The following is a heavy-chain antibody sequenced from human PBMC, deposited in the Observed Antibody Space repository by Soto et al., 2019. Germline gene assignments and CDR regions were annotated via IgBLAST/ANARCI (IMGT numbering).Heavy chain of an antibody. D-gene: IGHD3-10*01. CDR2: INTYNGNT. V-gene: IGHV1-18*01. J-gene: IGHJ5*02. CDR1: GYTFTNYG. Sequence: ASVKVSCKASGYTFTNYGISWVRQAPGQGLEWMGWINTYNGNTNHAQKLQGRVTMTTDTSTSTAYMELRSLRSDDTAVYYCARGVGSETYYNQYNWYDPWGQGTLVTVSS. CDR3: ARGVGSETYYNQYNWYDP.